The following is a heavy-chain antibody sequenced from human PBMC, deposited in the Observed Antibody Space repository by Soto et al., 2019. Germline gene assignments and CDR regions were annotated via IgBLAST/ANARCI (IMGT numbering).Heavy chain of an antibody. V-gene: IGHV4-59*01. CDR2: IYYSGST. J-gene: IGHJ4*02. CDR3: ARVMEGFGETLFDY. CDR1: GGSISSYY. D-gene: IGHD3-10*01. Sequence: TSETLSLTCTVSGGSISSYYWSWIRQPPGKGLEWIGYIYYSGSTNYNPSLKSRVTISVDTSKNQFSLKLSSVTAADTAVYYCARVMEGFGETLFDYWGQGTLVTVSS.